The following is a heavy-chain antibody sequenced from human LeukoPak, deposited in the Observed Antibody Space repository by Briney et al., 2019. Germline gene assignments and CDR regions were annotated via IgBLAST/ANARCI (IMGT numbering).Heavy chain of an antibody. D-gene: IGHD6-13*01. CDR1: GGTFSSYA. V-gene: IGHV1-69*13. Sequence: GASVKVSCMASGGTFSSYAISWVRPAPGQGLEWMGGIIPIFGTANYAQKFQGRVTITADESTSTAYMELSSLRSEDTAVYYCARDWYSSSQYWGQGTLVTVSS. CDR3: ARDWYSSSQY. J-gene: IGHJ4*02. CDR2: IIPIFGTA.